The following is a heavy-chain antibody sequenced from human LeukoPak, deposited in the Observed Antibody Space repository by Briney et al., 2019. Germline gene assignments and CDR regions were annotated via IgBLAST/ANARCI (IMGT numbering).Heavy chain of an antibody. CDR2: INHSGST. CDR1: GYSISSGYY. CDR3: ARQGSVWFGELLPNDY. V-gene: IGHV4-38-2*02. J-gene: IGHJ4*02. Sequence: PSETLSLTCSVSGYSISSGYYWSWIRQPPGKGLEWIGEINHSGSTNYNPSLKSRVTISVDTSKNQFSLKLSSVTAADTAVYYCARQGSVWFGELLPNDYWGQGTLVTVSS. D-gene: IGHD3-10*01.